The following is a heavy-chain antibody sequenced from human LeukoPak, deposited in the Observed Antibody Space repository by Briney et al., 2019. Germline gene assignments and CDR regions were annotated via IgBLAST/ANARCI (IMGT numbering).Heavy chain of an antibody. J-gene: IGHJ5*02. CDR1: GFTFSSYS. D-gene: IGHD5-12*01. CDR3: ARYTCELVATKRFCGWFDP. Sequence: PGGSLRLSCAASGFTFSSYSMNWVRQAPGKGLEWVSSISRSSSYKHYADSVKGRFTISRDNAKNSLYLQMNSLRAEDTAVYYCARYTCELVATKRFCGWFDPWGQGTLVTVSS. CDR2: ISRSSSYK. V-gene: IGHV3-21*01.